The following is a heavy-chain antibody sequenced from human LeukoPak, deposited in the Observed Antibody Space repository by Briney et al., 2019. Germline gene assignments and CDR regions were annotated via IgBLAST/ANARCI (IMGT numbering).Heavy chain of an antibody. V-gene: IGHV4-59*01. J-gene: IGHJ4*02. CDR1: GGSISSYY. Sequence: PETLSLTCTVSGGSISSYYWSWIRQPPGKGLEWIGYIYYSGSTNYNPSLKSRVTISVDTSKNQFSRKLSSVTAADTAVYYCARGRSWLQYDYWGQGTLVTVSS. D-gene: IGHD5-12*01. CDR3: ARGRSWLQYDY. CDR2: IYYSGST.